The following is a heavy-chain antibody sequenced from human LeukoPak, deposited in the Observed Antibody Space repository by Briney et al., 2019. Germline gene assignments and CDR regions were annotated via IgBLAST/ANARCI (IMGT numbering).Heavy chain of an antibody. CDR2: INWNGGST. CDR3: ARKVGAKGGDAFDI. CDR1: GFTFDDYG. V-gene: IGHV3-20*04. Sequence: GGSLRLSCAASGFTFDDYGMSWVRQAPGKGLEWVAGINWNGGSTVYADSVKGRFTISRDNAKNSLYLQMNSLRAEDTALYYCARKVGAKGGDAFDIWGQGTMVTVSS. J-gene: IGHJ3*02. D-gene: IGHD1-26*01.